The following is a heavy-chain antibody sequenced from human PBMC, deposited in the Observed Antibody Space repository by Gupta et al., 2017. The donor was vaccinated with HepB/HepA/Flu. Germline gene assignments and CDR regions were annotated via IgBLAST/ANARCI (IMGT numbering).Heavy chain of an antibody. CDR1: GSTCSGAYY. CDR3: ATYQPMGVY. V-gene: IGHV4-31*02. D-gene: IGHD2-2*01. CDR2: IYYSGST. J-gene: IGHJ4*02. Sequence: GSTCSGAYYWSWIRQHPRKALEWIGYIYYSGSTYYNPPLKSRVTISVDESKNHFALKLGSVTPADTAVYYCATYQPMGVYWGQGTLVTGSS.